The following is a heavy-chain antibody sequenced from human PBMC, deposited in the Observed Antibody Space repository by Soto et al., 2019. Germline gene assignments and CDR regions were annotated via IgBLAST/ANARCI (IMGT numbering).Heavy chain of an antibody. CDR1: GGSISSNSYY. V-gene: IGHV4-39*01. CDR3: ARGRNWFDP. CDR2: IYYSGST. J-gene: IGHJ5*02. Sequence: EPLSLTATDSGGSISSNSYYRGWIRQPPGKGLEWIGSIYYSGSTYYNPSLKSRVTISVDTSKKQFSLKLSSVTAADKAVYYCARGRNWFDPWGQGTLVTVSS.